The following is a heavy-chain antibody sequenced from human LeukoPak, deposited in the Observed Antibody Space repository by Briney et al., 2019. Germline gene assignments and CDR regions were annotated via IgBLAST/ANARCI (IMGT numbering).Heavy chain of an antibody. Sequence: QPGGSLRLSCAASGFTFSSYEMNWVRQAPGKGLEWVSYISSSGSTIYYADSVKGRFTISRDNAKNSLYLQMNSLRAEDTAVYYCARDEQWRAAFDIWGQGTMVTVSS. CDR2: ISSSGSTI. CDR3: ARDEQWRAAFDI. V-gene: IGHV3-48*03. D-gene: IGHD6-19*01. CDR1: GFTFSSYE. J-gene: IGHJ3*02.